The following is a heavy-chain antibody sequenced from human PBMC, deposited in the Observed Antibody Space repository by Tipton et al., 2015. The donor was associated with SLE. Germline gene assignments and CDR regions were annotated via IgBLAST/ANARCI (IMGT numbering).Heavy chain of an antibody. V-gene: IGHV3-7*01. J-gene: IGHJ4*02. CDR1: GFTVRSNY. CDR3: ASPSVDTAIYY. Sequence: SLRLSCAASGFTVRSNYMSWVRQAPGKGLERVANINQDGSEKYYVDSVKGRFTISRDNAKNSLYLQMNSLRAEDTAVYYCASPSVDTAIYYWGQGTLVTVSS. CDR2: INQDGSEK. D-gene: IGHD5-18*01.